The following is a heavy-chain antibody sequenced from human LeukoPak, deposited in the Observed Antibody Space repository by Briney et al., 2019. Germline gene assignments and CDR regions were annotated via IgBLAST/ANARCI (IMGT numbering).Heavy chain of an antibody. V-gene: IGHV3-7*01. CDR3: ASYGSGLGRPSDH. CDR1: GFTFSTYW. CDR2: IKKDGSEE. D-gene: IGHD2-15*01. Sequence: GGSLRLSCAASGFTFSTYWMSWVRQTPGNGLEWVANIKKDGSEEYYVDSVKGRFTISRDNAKNSLYLQMNSLRAEDTAVYYCASYGSGLGRPSDHGGQGTLVTVSP. J-gene: IGHJ4*02.